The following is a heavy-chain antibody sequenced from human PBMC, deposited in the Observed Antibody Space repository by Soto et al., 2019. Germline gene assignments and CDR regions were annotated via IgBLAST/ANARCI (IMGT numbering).Heavy chain of an antibody. CDR2: IYYSGST. V-gene: IGHV4-31*03. CDR3: ARADRLDRDPGAAFDI. Sequence: PSETLSLTYTVAGGSISSSSYYWGWISKPPGKGLEWIGYIYYSGSTYYNPSLKSRVTISVDTSKNQFSLKLSSVTAADTAVYYCARADRLDRDPGAAFDIWGQGTMVTVSS. D-gene: IGHD6-19*01. J-gene: IGHJ3*02. CDR1: GGSISSSSYY.